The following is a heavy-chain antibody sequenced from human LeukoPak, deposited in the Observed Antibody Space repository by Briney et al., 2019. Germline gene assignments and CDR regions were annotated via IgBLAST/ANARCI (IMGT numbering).Heavy chain of an antibody. D-gene: IGHD6-13*01. CDR2: INTDGSST. V-gene: IGHV3-74*01. Sequence: PGGSLRLSCAASGFTFSSYWMHWVRQAPGKGLVWVSRINTDGSSTSYADSVKGRFTISRDNAKNTLYLQMNSLRAEDTAVYYCARGPYSSSWYQWFDPWGQGTLVTVSS. CDR3: ARGPYSSSWYQWFDP. J-gene: IGHJ5*02. CDR1: GFTFSSYW.